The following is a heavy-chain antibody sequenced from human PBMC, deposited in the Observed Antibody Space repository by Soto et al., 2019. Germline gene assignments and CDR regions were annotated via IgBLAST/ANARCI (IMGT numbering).Heavy chain of an antibody. CDR2: INPNSGGT. D-gene: IGHD3-3*01. J-gene: IGHJ6*02. CDR3: ARDMRYYDFWSGYYTARDYYYYGMDV. Sequence: GASVKVSCKASGYTFTGYYMHWVRQAPGQGLEWMGWINPNSGGTNYAQQFQGWVTMTRAASISTAYMELSRLRSDDTAVYYCARDMRYYDFWSGYYTARDYYYYGMDVWGQGTTVTVSS. CDR1: GYTFTGYY. V-gene: IGHV1-2*04.